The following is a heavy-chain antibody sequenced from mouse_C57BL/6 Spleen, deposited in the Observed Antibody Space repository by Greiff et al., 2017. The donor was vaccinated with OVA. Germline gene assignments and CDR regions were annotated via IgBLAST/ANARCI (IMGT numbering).Heavy chain of an antibody. CDR2: LWGDGST. CDR3: AALLFAY. Sequence: QVQLKQSGPGLVAPSQSLSITCTVSGFSLTSYGVSWVRQPPGKGLEWLGVLWGDGSTNYHSAPITRLSISKDNSKSQVFLKLNSLHTDDTATYYYAALLFAYWGQGTLVTVSA. V-gene: IGHV2-3*01. J-gene: IGHJ3*01. CDR1: GFSLTSYG. D-gene: IGHD6-2*01.